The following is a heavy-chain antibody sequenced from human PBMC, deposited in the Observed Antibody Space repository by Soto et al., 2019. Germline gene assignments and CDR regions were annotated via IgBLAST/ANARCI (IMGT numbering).Heavy chain of an antibody. D-gene: IGHD1-26*01. CDR1: GFTFSSYA. Sequence: EVQLLESGGGLVQPGGSLRLSCAASGFTFSSYAMRWVRQAPVKGLEWVSAISGSGDSTYYADSVKGRFTISRDNSKNTLYLQMNSLRAEDTAVYYCARRGSGSYYXYXXXGXLVTVSS. V-gene: IGHV3-23*01. J-gene: IGHJ4*01. CDR3: ARRGSGSYYXY. CDR2: ISGSGDST.